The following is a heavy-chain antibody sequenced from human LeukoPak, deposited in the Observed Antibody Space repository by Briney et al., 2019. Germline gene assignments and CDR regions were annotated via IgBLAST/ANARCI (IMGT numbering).Heavy chain of an antibody. D-gene: IGHD3-16*01. V-gene: IGHV2-70*04. CDR1: GFSLSPSGMR. CDR2: IDWDDDK. CDR3: ARIGGSETR. Sequence: SGPVLVKPTQTLTLTCTFSGFSLSPSGMRVRWSRQPPGQALDCLGRIDWDDDKFYSTSLKTRLTISKDTSKNQVLLTMTNMDPVDTATYYCARIGGSETRWGQGTLVTVSS. J-gene: IGHJ4*02.